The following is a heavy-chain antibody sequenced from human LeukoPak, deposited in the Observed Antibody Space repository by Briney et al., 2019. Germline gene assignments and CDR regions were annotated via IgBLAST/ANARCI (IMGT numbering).Heavy chain of an antibody. CDR3: SRLGCSSTNCYGRSAFDI. V-gene: IGHV4-34*01. CDR2: MYYSGST. D-gene: IGHD2-2*01. Sequence: SETLSLTCAVYGGSFSGYYWSWIRQPPGKGLEWIGSMYYSGSTYYNPSLKGRVTISVDTSKNQFSLNLSSVTAADTAVYYCSRLGCSSTNCYGRSAFDIWGQGTMVTVSS. J-gene: IGHJ3*02. CDR1: GGSFSGYY.